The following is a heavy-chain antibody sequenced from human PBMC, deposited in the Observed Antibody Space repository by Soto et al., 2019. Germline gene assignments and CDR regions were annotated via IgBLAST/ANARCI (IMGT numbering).Heavy chain of an antibody. CDR1: GFTFSNAW. V-gene: IGHV3-15*07. Sequence: EVQLVESGGGLVKPGGSLRLSCAASGFTFSNAWINWVRQAPWKGLEWVGRIKSKTDGGTTDFDAPVKVRFAISRYESKNVVSLQMNSLNTEDTAVYYCTTDSYITTIVVRNDYWGHGTLVNVSS. D-gene: IGHD3-22*01. J-gene: IGHJ4*01. CDR3: TTDSYITTIVVRNDY. CDR2: IKSKTDGGTT.